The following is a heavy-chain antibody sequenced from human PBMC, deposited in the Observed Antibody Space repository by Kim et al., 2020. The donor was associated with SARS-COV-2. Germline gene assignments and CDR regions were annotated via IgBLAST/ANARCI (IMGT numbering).Heavy chain of an antibody. J-gene: IGHJ4*02. CDR1: GGSFSGYY. V-gene: IGHV4-34*01. CDR2: INHSGST. D-gene: IGHD2-15*01. CDR3: ARPYCSGGSCYYFDY. Sequence: SETLSLTCAVYGGSFSGYYWSWLRQPPGKGLEWIGEINHSGSTNYNPSLKSRVTISVDTSKNQFSLKLSSVTAADTAVYYCARPYCSGGSCYYFDYWGQGTLVTVSS.